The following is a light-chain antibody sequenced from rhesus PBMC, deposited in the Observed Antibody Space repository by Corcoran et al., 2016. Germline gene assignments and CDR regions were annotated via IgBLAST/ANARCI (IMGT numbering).Light chain of an antibody. Sequence: DIQMTQSPSSLSASAGDKVTISVRASQGISSWLDWYQQKPGKAPKLLTYAASSLQSGVPSRVSGCGTVTDYTLTISSRTPEGFATYYGQQGCDTPWTFRRGAKVEIK. CDR1: QGISSW. J-gene: IGKJ1*01. V-gene: IGKV1-18*01. CDR2: AAS. CDR3: QQGCDTPWT.